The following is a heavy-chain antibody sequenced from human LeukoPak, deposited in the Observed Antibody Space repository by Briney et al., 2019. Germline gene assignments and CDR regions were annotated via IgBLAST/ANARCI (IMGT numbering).Heavy chain of an antibody. D-gene: IGHD2-21*01. CDR2: INHSGST. CDR3: ARYVTVGAVIDKASLDY. J-gene: IGHJ4*02. V-gene: IGHV4-34*01. Sequence: PSETLSLTCAVYGGSFSGYYWSWIRQPPGKGLEWIGEINHSGSTNYNPSLKSRVTISVDTSKNQFSLKLSSVTAADTAVYYCARYVTVGAVIDKASLDYWGQGTLVTVSS. CDR1: GGSFSGYY.